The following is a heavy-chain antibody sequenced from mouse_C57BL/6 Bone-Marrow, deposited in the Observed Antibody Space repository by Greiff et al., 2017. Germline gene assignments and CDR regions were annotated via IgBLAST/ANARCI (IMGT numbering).Heavy chain of an antibody. D-gene: IGHD3-2*02. J-gene: IGHJ4*01. CDR3: ARRAQQLRLRDAMDY. CDR1: GYSFTGYY. CDR2: INPSTGGT. Sequence: EVQLQQSGPELVKPGASVKISCKASGYSFTGYYMNWVKQSPEKSLEWIGEINPSTGGTTYNQKFKAKATLTVDKSSSTAYMQLKSLTSEDSAVYYCARRAQQLRLRDAMDYWGQGTSVTVSS. V-gene: IGHV1-42*01.